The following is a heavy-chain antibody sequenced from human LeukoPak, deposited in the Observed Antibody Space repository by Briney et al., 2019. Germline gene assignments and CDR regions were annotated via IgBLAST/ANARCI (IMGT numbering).Heavy chain of an antibody. CDR2: ISYDGSNK. CDR3: AKSGDSSSSGANFDY. D-gene: IGHD6-6*01. J-gene: IGHJ4*02. CDR1: GFTFSSYG. Sequence: SGGSLRLSCAASGFTFSSYGMPWVRQAPGKGLEWVAVISYDGSNKYYADSVKGRFTISRDNSKNTLYLQMNSLRAEDTAVYYCAKSGDSSSSGANFDYWGQGTLVTVSS. V-gene: IGHV3-30*18.